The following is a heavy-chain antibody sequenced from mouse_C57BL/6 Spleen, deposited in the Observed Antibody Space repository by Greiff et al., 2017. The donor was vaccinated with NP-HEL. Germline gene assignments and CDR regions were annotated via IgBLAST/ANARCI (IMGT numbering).Heavy chain of an antibody. CDR1: GFSLTSYG. V-gene: IGHV2-5*01. CDR2: IWRGGST. CDR3: AKRTDGSSYDYYAMDY. Sequence: QVQVVESGPGLVQPSQSLSITCTVSGFSLTSYGVHWVRQSPGKGLEWLGVIWRGGSTDYNAAFMSRLSITKDNSKSQVFFKMNSLQADDAAIYYCAKRTDGSSYDYYAMDYWGQGTSVTVSS. J-gene: IGHJ4*01. D-gene: IGHD1-1*01.